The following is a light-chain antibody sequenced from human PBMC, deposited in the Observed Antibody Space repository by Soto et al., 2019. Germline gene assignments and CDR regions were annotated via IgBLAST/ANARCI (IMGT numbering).Light chain of an antibody. CDR2: GNT. Sequence: QSVLTQPPSVSGAPGQRVTISCTGSSSNIGAGYDVHWYHHLPGTAPKLLIYGNTNRPSGISDRFSASKSGSSASLAITGVQAEDEADYCCQSYESGLRAWVFGGGTKLTVL. CDR1: SSNIGAGYD. J-gene: IGLJ3*02. V-gene: IGLV1-40*01. CDR3: QSYESGLRAWV.